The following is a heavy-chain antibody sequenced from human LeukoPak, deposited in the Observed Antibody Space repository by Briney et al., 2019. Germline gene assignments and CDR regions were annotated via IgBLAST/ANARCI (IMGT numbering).Heavy chain of an antibody. Sequence: PSETLSLTCTVSGDSLSSGLYYWGWIRQPPGEWLTWLGSVFYSGSPLFRAPFENRFAMPVDRSKNQFSLKLNSVAAADTATYYCARLCQVTTCAKFEYWGQGILVTVAS. CDR2: VFYSGSP. CDR3: ARLCQVTTCAKFEY. D-gene: IGHD2-21*02. CDR1: GDSLSSGLYY. V-gene: IGHV4-39*01. J-gene: IGHJ4*02.